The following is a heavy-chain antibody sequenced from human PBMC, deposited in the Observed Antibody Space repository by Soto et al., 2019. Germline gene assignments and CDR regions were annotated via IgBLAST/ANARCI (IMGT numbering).Heavy chain of an antibody. V-gene: IGHV4-34*01. D-gene: IGHD3-3*01. CDR1: GGSFSGYY. J-gene: IGHJ5*02. CDR2: INHSGST. Sequence: QVQLQQWGAGLLKPSETLSLTCAVYGGSFSGYYWSWIRQPPGKGLEWIGEINHSGSTNYNPSLKSRVTISVDTSKNQFSLKLSSVTAADTAVYYCARGEYYDFWSGYYPNWFDPWGQGTLVTVSS. CDR3: ARGEYYDFWSGYYPNWFDP.